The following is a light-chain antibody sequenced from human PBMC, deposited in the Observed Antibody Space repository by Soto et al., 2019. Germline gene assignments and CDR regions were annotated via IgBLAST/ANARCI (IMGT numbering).Light chain of an antibody. Sequence: DIQMTQSPSSLSASVGDRVTITCRASQGISKYLAWYQQKPGKVPKLLIDAASTLQSGVPSRFSGSGSGTDFTLTISSLQPEDVATYYCQKYNGAPPVTFGGGTKVEIK. CDR2: AAS. J-gene: IGKJ4*01. CDR3: QKYNGAPPVT. V-gene: IGKV1-27*01. CDR1: QGISKY.